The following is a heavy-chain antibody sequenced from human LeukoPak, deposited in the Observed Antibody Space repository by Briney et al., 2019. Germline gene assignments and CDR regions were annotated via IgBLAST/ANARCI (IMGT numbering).Heavy chain of an antibody. D-gene: IGHD6-13*01. Sequence: SETLSLTCAVYGGSFSGYYWSWIRQPPGKGLEWMGEINHSGSTNYNPSLKSRVTISVDTSKNQFSLKLSSVTAADTAVYYCARTWYSSSWYGFDYWGKGTLVTVSS. CDR2: INHSGST. CDR1: GGSFSGYY. CDR3: ARTWYSSSWYGFDY. V-gene: IGHV4-34*01. J-gene: IGHJ4*02.